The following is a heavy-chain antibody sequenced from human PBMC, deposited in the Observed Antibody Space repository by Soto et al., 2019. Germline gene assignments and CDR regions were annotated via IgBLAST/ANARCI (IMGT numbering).Heavy chain of an antibody. D-gene: IGHD1-26*01. CDR1: GGSISSGGYY. V-gene: IGHV4-31*03. CDR2: IYYSGST. CDR3: ARGLSGSYSWFDP. J-gene: IGHJ5*02. Sequence: PSETLSLTCTVSGGSISSGGYYWSWIRQHPGKGLEWIGYIYYSGSTYYNPSLKSRVTISVDTSKNQFSLKLSSVTAADTAVYYCARGLSGSYSWFDPWGQGTLVTVSS.